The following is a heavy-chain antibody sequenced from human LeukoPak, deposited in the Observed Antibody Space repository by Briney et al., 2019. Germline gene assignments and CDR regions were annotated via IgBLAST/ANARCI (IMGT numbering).Heavy chain of an antibody. J-gene: IGHJ4*02. CDR1: GFTFDDYA. Sequence: PGGSLRLSCAASGFTFDDYAMHWVRQAPGKGLEWVSGISWNSGSIDYADSVKGRFTISRDNAKNSLYLQMNSLRAEDTAVYYCARDGAEGGYDTGGFDYWGQGTLVTVSS. CDR3: ARDGAEGGYDTGGFDY. CDR2: ISWNSGSI. D-gene: IGHD5-12*01. V-gene: IGHV3-9*01.